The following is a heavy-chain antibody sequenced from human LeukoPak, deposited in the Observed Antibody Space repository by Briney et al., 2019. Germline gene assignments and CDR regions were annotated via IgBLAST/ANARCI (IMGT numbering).Heavy chain of an antibody. CDR2: IYYSGST. V-gene: IGHV4-39*01. J-gene: IGHJ5*02. D-gene: IGHD2-2*01. CDR1: GGSISSSSYY. Sequence: SETLSLTCTVSGGSISSSSYYWGWIRQPPGKGLEWIGSIYYSGSTYYNPSLKSRVTISVDTSKNQFSLKLSSVTAADTAVYYCAGGSKWFDPWGQGTLVTVSS. CDR3: AGGSKWFDP.